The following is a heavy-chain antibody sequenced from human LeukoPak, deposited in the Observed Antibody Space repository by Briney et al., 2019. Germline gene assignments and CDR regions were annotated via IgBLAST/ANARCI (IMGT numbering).Heavy chain of an antibody. CDR2: IYCSGST. J-gene: IGHJ5*02. CDR1: GGSISSYY. D-gene: IGHD5-24*01. CDR3: ARHLETWFDP. V-gene: IGHV4-59*08. Sequence: PSETLSLTCTVSGGSISSYYWSWIRQPPGNGLEWIGYIYCSGSTNYNPSLKSRVTISVDTSKNQFSLKLSSVTAADTAVYYCARHLETWFDPWGQGTLVTVSS.